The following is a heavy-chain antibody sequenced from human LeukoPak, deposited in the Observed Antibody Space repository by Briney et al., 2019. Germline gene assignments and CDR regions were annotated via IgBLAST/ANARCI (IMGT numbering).Heavy chain of an antibody. Sequence: PSETLSLTCTVSGGSISSYYWSWIRQPPGKGLEWIGYIYYSGSTNYNPSLKSRVTISVDTSKNQFSLKLSSVTAADTAVYYCARGQQLVPYYFDYWGQGTLVTVSS. CDR2: IYYSGST. V-gene: IGHV4-59*01. D-gene: IGHD6-13*01. J-gene: IGHJ4*02. CDR1: GGSISSYY. CDR3: ARGQQLVPYYFDY.